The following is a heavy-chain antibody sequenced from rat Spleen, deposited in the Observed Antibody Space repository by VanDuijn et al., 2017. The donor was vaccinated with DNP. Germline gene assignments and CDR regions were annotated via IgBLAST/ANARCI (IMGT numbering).Heavy chain of an antibody. CDR2: ISTSGGTT. Sequence: EVQLVESGGGLVQPGRSLKVSCAASGFTFSDSNMAWVRQAPKKGLEWVASISTSGGTTYYRDSVKGRFTVSRDNAKNTLSLQMDSLRSEDTATYYCARQKSSYSYAMDAWGQGTSVTVSS. V-gene: IGHV5-25*01. J-gene: IGHJ4*01. D-gene: IGHD1-2*01. CDR1: GFTFSDSN. CDR3: ARQKSSYSYAMDA.